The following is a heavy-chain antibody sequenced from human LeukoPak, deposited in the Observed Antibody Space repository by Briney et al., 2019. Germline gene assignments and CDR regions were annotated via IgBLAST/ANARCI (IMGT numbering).Heavy chain of an antibody. CDR2: ISYDGGNK. J-gene: IGHJ4*02. D-gene: IGHD1-26*01. CDR1: GFTFSNYA. Sequence: GGSLRLSCAASGFTFSNYAMHWVRQAPGKGLEWVAVISYDGGNKYYADSVKGRFTISRDNSKNTLYLQMNSLRAEDTAVYYCARSLYSGSYYPLDYWGQGTLVTVSS. CDR3: ARSLYSGSYYPLDY. V-gene: IGHV3-30-3*01.